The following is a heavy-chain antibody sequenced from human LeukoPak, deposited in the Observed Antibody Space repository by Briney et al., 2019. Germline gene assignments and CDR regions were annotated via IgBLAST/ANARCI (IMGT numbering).Heavy chain of an antibody. CDR1: GYTFTGYY. CDR2: INPNSGGT. D-gene: IGHD4-17*01. Sequence: WASVKVSCKASGYTFTGYYMHWVRQAPGQGLEWMGWINPNSGGTNYAQKFQGRVTMTRDTSTSTAYMELSRLRSDDTAVYYCARDGSVTTVTTEFDYWGQGTLVTVSS. CDR3: ARDGSVTTVTTEFDY. J-gene: IGHJ4*02. V-gene: IGHV1-2*02.